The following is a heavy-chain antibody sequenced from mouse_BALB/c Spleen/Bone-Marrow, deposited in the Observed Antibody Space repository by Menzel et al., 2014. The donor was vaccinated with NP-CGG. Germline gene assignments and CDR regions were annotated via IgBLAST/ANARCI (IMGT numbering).Heavy chain of an antibody. D-gene: IGHD2-4*01. Sequence: VQLQQSGPELVKPGASVKMSCKASGYTFSAYVMHWVQQKPGQGLEWIGYINPYNDGTKYNEKFKGKATLTSDKSSSTAYMELSSLTSGDSAVYYCAREGGLRRRDYYAMDYWGQGTSVTVSS. CDR3: AREGGLRRRDYYAMDY. V-gene: IGHV1-14*01. CDR2: INPYNDGT. J-gene: IGHJ4*01. CDR1: GYTFSAYV.